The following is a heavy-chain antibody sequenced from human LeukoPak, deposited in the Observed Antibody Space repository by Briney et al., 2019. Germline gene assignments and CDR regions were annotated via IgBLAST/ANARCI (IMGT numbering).Heavy chain of an antibody. J-gene: IGHJ6*02. CDR1: GFTFSSYW. CDR3: ARDASASYCSGGSCYYYYGMDV. V-gene: IGHV3-74*01. Sequence: GGSLRLSCAASGFTFSSYWMHWVRQAPGKGLGGVSRINSDGSSTSYADSVKGRFTISRDNAKNTLYLQMNSLRAEDTAVYYCARDASASYCSGGSCYYYYGMDVWGQGTTVTVSS. D-gene: IGHD2-15*01. CDR2: INSDGSST.